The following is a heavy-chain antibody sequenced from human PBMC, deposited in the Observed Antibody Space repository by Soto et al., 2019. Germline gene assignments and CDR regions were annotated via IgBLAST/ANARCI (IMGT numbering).Heavy chain of an antibody. V-gene: IGHV4-59*01. D-gene: IGHD2-15*01. CDR1: DSSINSNYY. CDR3: AGLRGYAGSPIDY. CDR2: ISYSGNT. J-gene: IGHJ4*02. Sequence: PSETLSLTCGVSDSSINSNYYWLWIRQPPGKGLEWIGYISYSGNTNYNPSLKSRVTMSVDTPKNQFSLRLSSVTTADTAVYYCAGLRGYAGSPIDYWGQGTLVTVSS.